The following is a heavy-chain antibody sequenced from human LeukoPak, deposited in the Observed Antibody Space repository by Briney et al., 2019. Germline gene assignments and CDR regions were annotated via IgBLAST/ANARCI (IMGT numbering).Heavy chain of an antibody. Sequence: SETLSLTWTVSGGSISSGSYYWGWIRQPAGKGLEWIGRIYTSGSTNYNPSLKSRVTISVDTSKNQFSLKLSSVTAADTAVYYCARDYCGGDCYLDNWFDPWGQGTLVTVSS. J-gene: IGHJ5*02. CDR1: GGSISSGSYY. D-gene: IGHD2-21*01. CDR3: ARDYCGGDCYLDNWFDP. CDR2: IYTSGST. V-gene: IGHV4-61*02.